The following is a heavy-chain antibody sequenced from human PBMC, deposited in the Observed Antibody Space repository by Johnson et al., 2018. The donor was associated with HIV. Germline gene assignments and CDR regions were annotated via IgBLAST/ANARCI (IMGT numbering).Heavy chain of an antibody. D-gene: IGHD1-26*01. J-gene: IGHJ3*02. CDR1: GFTFSSYA. V-gene: IGHV3-30*04. CDR3: AVGGSYYTFDM. Sequence: VQLVESGGGVVQPGRSLRLSCAASGFTFSSYAMHWVRQAPGKGLEWVAVISYDGSNKYYADSVKGRFTISRDNSKNSLYLQMNSLRAEDTAVYYCAVGGSYYTFDMWGQGTMVTVSS. CDR2: ISYDGSNK.